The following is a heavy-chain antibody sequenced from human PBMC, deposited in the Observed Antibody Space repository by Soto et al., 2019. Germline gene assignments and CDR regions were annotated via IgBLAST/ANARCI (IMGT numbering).Heavy chain of an antibody. Sequence: QVQLVQSGAEVKKPGSSVKVSCKASGGTFSSYAISWVRQAPGQGLEWMGGIIPIFGTANYAQKFQGRVTITADESPSTAYMELSSLVSEDTAVYYCARVPSIVPAAKYSFDIWGQGTMVTVSS. CDR1: GGTFSSYA. CDR2: IIPIFGTA. D-gene: IGHD2-2*01. CDR3: ARVPSIVPAAKYSFDI. J-gene: IGHJ3*02. V-gene: IGHV1-69*12.